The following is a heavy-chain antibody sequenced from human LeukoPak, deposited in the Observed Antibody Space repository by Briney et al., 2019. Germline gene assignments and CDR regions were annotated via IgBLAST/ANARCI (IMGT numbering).Heavy chain of an antibody. Sequence: ASETLSLTCAVYGGSFSGYYWSWIRQPPGKGLEWIGEINHSGSTNYNPSLKSRVTISVDTSKNQFSLKLSSVTAADTAVYYCARPEYSSSIWGQGTLVTVSS. CDR2: INHSGST. CDR3: ARPEYSSSI. D-gene: IGHD6-6*01. J-gene: IGHJ4*02. CDR1: GGSFSGYY. V-gene: IGHV4-34*01.